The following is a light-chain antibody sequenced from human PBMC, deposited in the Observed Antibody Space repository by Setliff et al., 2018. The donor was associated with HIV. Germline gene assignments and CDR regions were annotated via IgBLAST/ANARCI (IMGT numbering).Light chain of an antibody. V-gene: IGLV2-11*01. J-gene: IGLJ1*01. CDR2: DVS. CDR1: SSDVGGYNY. CDR3: YSYAGSYTYA. Sequence: QSALAQPRSVSGSPGQSVTISCTGTSSDVGGYNYVSWYQQHPGKAPKLMIYDVSKRPSGVPDRFSGSKSGNTASLTISGLRAEDEADYYCYSYAGSYTYAFGTGTKVTVL.